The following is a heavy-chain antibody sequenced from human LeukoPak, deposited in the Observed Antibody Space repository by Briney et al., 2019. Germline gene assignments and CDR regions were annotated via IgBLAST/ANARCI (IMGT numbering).Heavy chain of an antibody. CDR2: IKEDGSDK. V-gene: IGHV3-7*01. Sequence: GGSLRLSCAASGFTFRTYWMSWVRQAPGKGLEWVANIKEDGSDKYYVDSVKGRFTISKDNAKNSLCLQMNSLRAEDTAVYYCARVGSQSFDYWGQGTLVTVSS. J-gene: IGHJ4*02. CDR3: ARVGSQSFDY. D-gene: IGHD2-2*03. CDR1: GFTFRTYW.